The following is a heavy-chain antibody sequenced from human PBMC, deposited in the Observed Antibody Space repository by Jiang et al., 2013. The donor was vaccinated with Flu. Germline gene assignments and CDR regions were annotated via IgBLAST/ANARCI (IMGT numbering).Heavy chain of an antibody. D-gene: IGHD6-13*01. CDR2: ISYDGSNK. J-gene: IGHJ4*03. CDR1: GFSFSNFV. V-gene: IGHV3-30*04. CDR3: ARGWDVPPAAHFDY. Sequence: VQLLESGGGVVQPGRSLRLSCAASGFSFSNFVMHWVRQAPGKGLEWVAVISYDGSNKNYADSVKGRFTISRDNSKNTLYLQMNSLRVEDMALYYCARGWDVPPAAHFDYVGPGTLVTVSS.